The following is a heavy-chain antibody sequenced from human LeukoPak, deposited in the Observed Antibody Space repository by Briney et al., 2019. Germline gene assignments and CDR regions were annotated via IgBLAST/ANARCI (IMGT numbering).Heavy chain of an antibody. D-gene: IGHD3-10*01. CDR2: IGGSTSGT. CDR3: VKDAFYASGTYYNS. J-gene: IGHJ5*02. V-gene: IGHV3-23*01. CDR1: GFTFSSYG. Sequence: GGSLRLSCAASGFTFSSYGMSWVRQAPGKGLEWVSAIGGSTSGTYYADPVKGRFTISRDNSKNTLSLQMNSLGAEDTAVYYCVKDAFYASGTYYNSWGQGTLVTVSS.